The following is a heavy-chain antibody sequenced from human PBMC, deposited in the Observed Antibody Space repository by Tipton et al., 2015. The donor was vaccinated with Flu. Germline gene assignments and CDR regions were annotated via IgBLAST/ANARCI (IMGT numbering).Heavy chain of an antibody. D-gene: IGHD2-15*01. CDR1: GGSFSSHY. CDR3: AAHCSGGSCSHAFDI. CDR2: INPSGST. V-gene: IGHV4-34*01. Sequence: TLSLTCAVYGGSFSSHYWSWIRQPPGKGLEWIGEINPSGSTNYNPSLKRRVTISGDTSKNQVSLKLSSVTAADTAVYYCAAHCSGGSCSHAFDIWGQGTMVTVSS. J-gene: IGHJ3*02.